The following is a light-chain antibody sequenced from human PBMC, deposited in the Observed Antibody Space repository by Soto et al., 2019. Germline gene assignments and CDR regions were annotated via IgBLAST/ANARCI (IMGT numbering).Light chain of an antibody. CDR2: DVS. CDR1: SSDVGGYNY. Sequence: QSALTQPASVSGSPGQSITIPCTGTSSDVGGYNYVSWYQQHPGKAPKLMIYDVSNRPSGVSNRFSGSKSGNTASLTISGLQAEDEADYYCSSYRSSSTYVFGTGTKLTVL. CDR3: SSYRSSSTYV. J-gene: IGLJ1*01. V-gene: IGLV2-14*01.